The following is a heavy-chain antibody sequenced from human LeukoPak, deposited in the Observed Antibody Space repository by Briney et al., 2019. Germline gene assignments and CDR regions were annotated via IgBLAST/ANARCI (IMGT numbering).Heavy chain of an antibody. D-gene: IGHD6-19*01. V-gene: IGHV4-59*01. CDR3: ARGAVAGTFYYYYMDV. J-gene: IGHJ6*03. CDR2: IYYSGST. Sequence: SETLSLTCTVSGGSISSYYWSWIRQPPGKGLEWIGYIYYSGSTSYNPSLKSRVTISVDTSKNQFSLKLNSVTAADTAVYYCARGAVAGTFYYYYMDVWGKGTTVTVSS. CDR1: GGSISSYY.